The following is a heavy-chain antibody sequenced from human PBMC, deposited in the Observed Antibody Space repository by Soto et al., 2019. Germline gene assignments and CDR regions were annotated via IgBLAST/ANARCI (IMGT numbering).Heavy chain of an antibody. D-gene: IGHD3-22*01. V-gene: IGHV1-46*01. Sequence: ASVKVSCKASGYTFTSYYMNWVRQAPGQGLEWLGIINPSGGSTSYAQKFQGRVTMTRDTSTSTVYMELSSLRSEDTAVYYCARDSYYDSSGYPTRVLDYWGQGTLVTVSS. CDR3: ARDSYYDSSGYPTRVLDY. CDR2: INPSGGST. CDR1: GYTFTSYY. J-gene: IGHJ4*02.